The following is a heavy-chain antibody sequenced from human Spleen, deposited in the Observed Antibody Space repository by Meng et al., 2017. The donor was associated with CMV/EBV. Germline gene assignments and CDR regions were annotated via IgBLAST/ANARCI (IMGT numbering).Heavy chain of an antibody. D-gene: IGHD2-2*01. Sequence: GESLKISCAASGFTFSSYGMHWVRQAPGKGLEWVAFIRYDGSNKYYADSVKGRFTISRDNSKNTLYLQMNSLRAEDTAVYYCATLGYCSSISCYNGDYWGQGTLVTVSS. CDR3: ATLGYCSSISCYNGDY. CDR2: IRYDGSNK. V-gene: IGHV3-30*02. J-gene: IGHJ4*02. CDR1: GFTFSSYG.